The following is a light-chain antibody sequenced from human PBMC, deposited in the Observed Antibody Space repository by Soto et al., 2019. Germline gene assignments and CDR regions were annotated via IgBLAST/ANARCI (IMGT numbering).Light chain of an antibody. Sequence: QSVPTQPRSVSGSPGQSVTISCTGTSSDVGGYNYVSWYQQHPGKAPKLMIYDVSKRPSGVPDRFSGSKSGNTASLTISGLQAEDEADYYCYSYAGSSYVFGTGTKLTVL. CDR2: DVS. J-gene: IGLJ1*01. V-gene: IGLV2-11*01. CDR3: YSYAGSSYV. CDR1: SSDVGGYNY.